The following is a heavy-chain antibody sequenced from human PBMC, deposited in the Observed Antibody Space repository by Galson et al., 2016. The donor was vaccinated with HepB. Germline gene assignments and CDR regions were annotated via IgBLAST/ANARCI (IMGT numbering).Heavy chain of an antibody. D-gene: IGHD3-10*01. CDR1: GLTFSSYS. CDR2: ITSNSAYI. Sequence: SLRLSCAVSGLTFSSYSMSWVRQTPGRGLEWVASITSNSAYIDYMDSVKGRFTVSRDNSKNSLSLQMHSLTADDTGVYYCARGRKVREIGGTPGTHYFDYWGRGTLVSVSS. CDR3: ARGRKVREIGGTPGTHYFDY. V-gene: IGHV3-21*01. J-gene: IGHJ4*02.